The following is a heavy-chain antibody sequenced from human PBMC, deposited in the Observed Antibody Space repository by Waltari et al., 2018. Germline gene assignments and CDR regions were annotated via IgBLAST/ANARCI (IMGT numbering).Heavy chain of an antibody. D-gene: IGHD4-4*01. CDR3: AKAKKGAYSNYGWYYFDY. CDR1: GYTFTGYY. V-gene: IGHV1-2*02. J-gene: IGHJ4*02. Sequence: QVQLVQSGAEVKKPGASVKVSCKASGYTFTGYYMHWVRQAPGQGLEWMGWINPNSGGTNYAQKFQGRVTMTRDTSISTAYMELSRLRSDDTAVYYCAKAKKGAYSNYGWYYFDYWGQGTLVTVSS. CDR2: INPNSGGT.